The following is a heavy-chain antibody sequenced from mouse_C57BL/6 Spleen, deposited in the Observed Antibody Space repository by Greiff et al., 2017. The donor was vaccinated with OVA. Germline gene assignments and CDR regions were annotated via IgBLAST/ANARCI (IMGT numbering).Heavy chain of an antibody. CDR1: GYTFTDYE. V-gene: IGHV1-15*01. CDR3: TREGYSKVYFDY. D-gene: IGHD2-5*01. Sequence: VQLQESGAELVRPGASVTLSCKASGYTFTDYEMHWVKQTPVHGLEWIGAIDPETGGTAYNQKFKGKAILTADKSSSTAYMELRSLTSEDSAVYYCTREGYSKVYFDYWGQGTTLTVSS. J-gene: IGHJ2*01. CDR2: IDPETGGT.